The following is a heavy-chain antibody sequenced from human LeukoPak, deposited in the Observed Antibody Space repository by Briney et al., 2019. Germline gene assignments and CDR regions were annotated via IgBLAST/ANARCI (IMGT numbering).Heavy chain of an antibody. CDR1: GGSISSGGYY. J-gene: IGHJ4*02. V-gene: IGHV4-31*03. CDR3: AREGGFYRPLDY. D-gene: IGHD3-3*01. CDR2: IYYSGST. Sequence: SETLSLTCTVSGGSISSGGYYWSWVRQHPGKGLQWIGYIYYSGSTNYNPSLKSRLIMSVDLPENHISLKLTSVTAADTAVYYCAREGGFYRPLDYSGQGTLVTVSS.